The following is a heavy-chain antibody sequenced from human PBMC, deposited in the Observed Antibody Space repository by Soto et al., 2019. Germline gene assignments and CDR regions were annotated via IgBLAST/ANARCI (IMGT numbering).Heavy chain of an antibody. CDR2: LYDLDGS. CDR3: ATWHEREHAYDV. V-gene: IGHV3-53*01. Sequence: DVQLVESGGGLIQPGESLRLSCAAFGFTISGKKYVAWVRHAPGTGLEWVSALYDLDGSFYAASVKGRFTTSSDSSKTTVYLQMNDLRPGDTAVYYCATWHEREHAYDVWGQGTTVTVSS. D-gene: IGHD1-1*01. J-gene: IGHJ3*01. CDR1: GFTISGKKY.